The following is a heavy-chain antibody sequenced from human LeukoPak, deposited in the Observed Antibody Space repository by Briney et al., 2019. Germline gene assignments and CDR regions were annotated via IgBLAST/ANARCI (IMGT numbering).Heavy chain of an antibody. CDR3: XXXXLRLLWFGELSSAPNYYYYYMDV. D-gene: IGHD3-10*01. Sequence: GGSLRLSCAASGFTFSSYAMHWVRQAPGKGLEWVAVISYDGSNKYYADSVKGRFTISRDNSKNTLYLQMNSLRAEDTAVYYCXXXXLRLLWFGELSSAPNYYYYYMDVWGKGTTVTVSS. CDR1: GFTFSSYA. J-gene: IGHJ6*03. CDR2: ISYDGSNK. V-gene: IGHV3-30*04.